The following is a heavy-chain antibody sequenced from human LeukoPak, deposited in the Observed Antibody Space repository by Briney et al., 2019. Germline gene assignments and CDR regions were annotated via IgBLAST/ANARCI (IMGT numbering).Heavy chain of an antibody. CDR3: AREPPGY. Sequence: SETLSLTCTVSGASFSSTTYYWGWVRQPPGKGLEWIGSIYYTGSTYYNQSLKSRVTISVDTSNNQFSLKLTSVTAADTAVYYCAREPPGYWGQGILVTVSS. CDR1: GASFSSTTYY. CDR2: IYYTGST. V-gene: IGHV4-39*02. J-gene: IGHJ4*02.